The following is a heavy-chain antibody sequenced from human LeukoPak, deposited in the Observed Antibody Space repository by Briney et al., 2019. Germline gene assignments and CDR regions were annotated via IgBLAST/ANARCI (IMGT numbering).Heavy chain of an antibody. CDR3: ARQGSKVYYYGSEIFDY. CDR1: GGTFSSYA. CDR2: IIPILGIA. J-gene: IGHJ4*02. V-gene: IGHV1-69*04. D-gene: IGHD3-10*01. Sequence: SVKVSCKASGGTFSSYAISWARQAPGQGLEWMGRIIPILGIANYAQKFQGRVTITADKSTSTAYMELSSLRSEDTAVYYCARQGSKVYYYGSEIFDYWGQGTLVTVSS.